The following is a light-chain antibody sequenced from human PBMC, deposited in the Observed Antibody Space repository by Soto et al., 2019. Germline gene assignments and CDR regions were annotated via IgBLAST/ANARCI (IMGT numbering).Light chain of an antibody. CDR2: DVS. V-gene: IGLV2-11*01. CDR3: CSYAGSYTYV. Sequence: QSALTQPRSVSGSPGQSVTISCTGTSSDIGGYNYVSWYQQHPGKAPKLMIYDVSKRPSGVPDRFSGSKSDNTASLTISGLQADDEADYYCCSYAGSYTYVFGGGTKVTVL. J-gene: IGLJ2*01. CDR1: SSDIGGYNY.